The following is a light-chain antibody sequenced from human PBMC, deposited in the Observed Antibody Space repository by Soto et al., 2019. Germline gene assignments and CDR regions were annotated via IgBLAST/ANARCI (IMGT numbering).Light chain of an antibody. J-gene: IGKJ5*01. Sequence: EIVMTQAPATLSVSPGERATLSCRASQSVSNYLAWYQQRPGQAPRLLIYGASTRATGIPARFSGSGSGTEFTLTISRLEPEDFAVYYCQQYGSSPPITFGQGTRLEI. V-gene: IGKV3-20*01. CDR2: GAS. CDR1: QSVSNY. CDR3: QQYGSSPPIT.